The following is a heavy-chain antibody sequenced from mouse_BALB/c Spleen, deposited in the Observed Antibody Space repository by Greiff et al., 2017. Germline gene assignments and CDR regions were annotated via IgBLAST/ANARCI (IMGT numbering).Heavy chain of an antibody. V-gene: IGHV5-6-3*01. J-gene: IGHJ3*01. CDR2: INSNGGST. CDR1: GFTFSSYG. Sequence: DVKLMESGGGLVQPGGSLKLSCAASGFTFSSYGMSWVRQTPDKRLELVATINSNGGSTYYPDSVKGRFTISRDNAKNTLYLQMSSLKSEDTAMYYCARVYDGYYVYWGQGTLVTVSA. D-gene: IGHD2-3*01. CDR3: ARVYDGYYVY.